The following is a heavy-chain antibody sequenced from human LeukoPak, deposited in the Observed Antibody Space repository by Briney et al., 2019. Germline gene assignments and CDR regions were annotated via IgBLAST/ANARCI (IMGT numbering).Heavy chain of an antibody. CDR3: ARHLKAYYYDSSGCYFDY. J-gene: IGHJ4*02. CDR2: IYYSGST. D-gene: IGHD3-22*01. V-gene: IGHV4-59*08. CDR1: GGSISSYY. Sequence: SETLSLTCTVSGGSISSYYWSWLRQPPGKGLESIGYIYYSGSTNYNPSLKSRVTISVDTSKNQFSLKLSSVTAADTAVYYCARHLKAYYYDSSGCYFDYWGQGTLVTVSS.